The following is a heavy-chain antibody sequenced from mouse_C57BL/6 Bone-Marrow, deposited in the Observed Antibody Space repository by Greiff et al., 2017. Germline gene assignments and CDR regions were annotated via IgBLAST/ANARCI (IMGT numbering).Heavy chain of an antibody. D-gene: IGHD1-1*01. CDR3: ALYYYGSSYYARDD. CDR2: IDPSDSYT. CDR1: GYTFTSYW. V-gene: IGHV1-69*01. Sequence: VQLQQPGAELVMPGASVKLSCKASGYTFTSYWMHWVKQRPGQGLEWIGEIDPSDSYTNYNQKFKGKSTLTVDKSSSTAYMQLSSLTSEDSAVYDCALYYYGSSYYARDDWGQGTSVTVSS. J-gene: IGHJ4*01.